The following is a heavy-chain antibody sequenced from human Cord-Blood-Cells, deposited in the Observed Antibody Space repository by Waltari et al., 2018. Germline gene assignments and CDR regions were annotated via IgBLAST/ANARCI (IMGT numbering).Heavy chain of an antibody. D-gene: IGHD4-4*01. V-gene: IGHV3-33*01. CDR1: GFTFSSYG. J-gene: IGHJ6*03. Sequence: QVQLVESGGGVVQPGRSLRLSCAASGFTFSSYGMHWVRQAPGKGLGWVAVIWYDGSNKYYADSVKGRFTISRDNSKNTLYLQMNSLRAEDTAVYYCARTPYSNLYYYYYYMDVWGKGTTVTVSS. CDR3: ARTPYSNLYYYYYYMDV. CDR2: IWYDGSNK.